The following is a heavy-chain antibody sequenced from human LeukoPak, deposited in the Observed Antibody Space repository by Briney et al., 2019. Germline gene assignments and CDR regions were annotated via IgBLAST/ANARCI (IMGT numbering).Heavy chain of an antibody. Sequence: SETLSLTCTVSGGSISSGSYYWSWIRQPAGKGLGWIGRIYTSGSTNYNPSLKSRVTISVDTSKNQFSLRLSSVTAAYTAVYYCARGFEGWELLTQSNWFDPWGQGTLVTVSS. CDR3: ARGFEGWELLTQSNWFDP. V-gene: IGHV4-61*02. J-gene: IGHJ5*02. CDR1: GGSISSGSYY. D-gene: IGHD1-26*01. CDR2: IYTSGST.